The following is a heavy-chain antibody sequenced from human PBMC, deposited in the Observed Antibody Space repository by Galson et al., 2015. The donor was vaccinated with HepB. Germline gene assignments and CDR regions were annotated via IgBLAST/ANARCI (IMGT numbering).Heavy chain of an antibody. J-gene: IGHJ4*02. D-gene: IGHD3-10*01. CDR1: GFTFSNYG. CDR2: IRYDGNNK. Sequence: SLRLSCAASGFTFSNYGMHWVRQAPGKGLEWVSFIRYDGNNKYYADSVKGRFAISRDNAKNSLYLQMNSLRDDDTAVYYCARGRGYWGQGTLVTVSS. CDR3: ARGRGY. V-gene: IGHV3-30*02.